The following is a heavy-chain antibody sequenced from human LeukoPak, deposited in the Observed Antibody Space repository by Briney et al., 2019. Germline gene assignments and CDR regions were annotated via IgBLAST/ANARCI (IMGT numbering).Heavy chain of an antibody. CDR2: ISSSSSYI. V-gene: IGHV3-21*01. CDR3: ARDCHFYDSSGYWGWYYYYYMDV. J-gene: IGHJ6*03. CDR1: GFTFSSYS. D-gene: IGHD3-22*01. Sequence: GGSLRLSCAASGFTFSSYSMNWVRQAPGKGLEWVSSISSSSSYIYYADSVKGRFTISRDNAKNSLYLQMNSLRAEDTAVYYCARDCHFYDSSGYWGWYYYYYMDVWGKGTTVTISS.